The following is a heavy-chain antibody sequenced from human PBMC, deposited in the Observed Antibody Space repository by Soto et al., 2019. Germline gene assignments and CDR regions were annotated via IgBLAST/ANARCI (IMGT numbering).Heavy chain of an antibody. Sequence: PGGSLRLSCAASGFTFSSYWMSWVRQAPGKGLEWVANIKQDGSEKYHVNSVKGRFTISRDNAKNSPYLQMNSLRAEDTAVYYFARDSDAYSYGSSSGYYYYYYGMDVWGQGTTVTVSS. V-gene: IGHV3-7*03. J-gene: IGHJ6*02. D-gene: IGHD5-18*01. CDR1: GFTFSSYW. CDR3: ARDSDAYSYGSSSGYYYYYYGMDV. CDR2: IKQDGSEK.